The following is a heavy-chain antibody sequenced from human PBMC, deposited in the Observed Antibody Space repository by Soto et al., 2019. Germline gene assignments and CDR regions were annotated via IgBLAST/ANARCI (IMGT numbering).Heavy chain of an antibody. CDR2: IWYDGSNK. CDR3: ATLPGGAVVVPAATSYYYYYGMDV. D-gene: IGHD2-2*01. J-gene: IGHJ6*02. V-gene: IGHV3-33*01. CDR1: GFTFSSYG. Sequence: GGSLRLSCAASGFTFSSYGMHWVRQAPGKGLEWVAVIWYDGSNKYYADSVKGRFTISRDNSKNTLYLQMNSLRAEDTAVYYCATLPGGAVVVPAATSYYYYYGMDVWGQGTTVTVSS.